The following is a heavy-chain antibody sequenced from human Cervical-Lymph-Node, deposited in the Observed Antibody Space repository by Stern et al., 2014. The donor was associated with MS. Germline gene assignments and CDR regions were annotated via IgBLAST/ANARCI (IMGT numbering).Heavy chain of an antibody. CDR3: ARASERSGYYPDYFQY. D-gene: IGHD3-22*01. Sequence: QVQLVESGPEVKKPGSSVKVSCKASGGTFSNYAISWVRQAPGQGLEWMGGLIIIFDTDNYGQKFPGRVTISADESTSTAYMELSSLRSEDTAVYYCARASERSGYYPDYFQYWGQGTPVTVSS. CDR2: LIIIFDTD. J-gene: IGHJ1*01. CDR1: GGTFSNYA. V-gene: IGHV1-69*01.